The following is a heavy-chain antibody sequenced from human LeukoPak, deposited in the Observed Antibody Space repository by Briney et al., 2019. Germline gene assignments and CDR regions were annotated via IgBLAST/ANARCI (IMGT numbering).Heavy chain of an antibody. CDR1: GGSFSGYY. D-gene: IGHD3-22*01. J-gene: IGHJ4*02. CDR2: INHSGST. V-gene: IGHV4-34*01. CDR3: ARGFYYYDRYYFDY. Sequence: SETLSLTCAVYGGSFSGYYWSWIRQPPGKGLEWIGEINHSGSTNYNPSLKSRVTISVDTSKNQFSLKLSSVTAADTAVYYCARGFYYYDRYYFDYWGQGTLVTVPS.